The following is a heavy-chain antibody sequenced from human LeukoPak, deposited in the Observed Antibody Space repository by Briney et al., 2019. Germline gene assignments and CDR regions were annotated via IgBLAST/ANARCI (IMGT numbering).Heavy chain of an antibody. J-gene: IGHJ4*02. CDR1: GSTVSSNS. CDR3: ASGKLGNDY. Sequence: GSLRLSCTVSGSTVSSNSMSWIRQSPGKGLELIGYIYYTESTSYNPSLRSRVTMSADTSKNQFSLKLSSVTAADTAVYYCASGKLGNDYWGQGTLVTVSS. CDR2: IYYTEST. V-gene: IGHV4-59*02. D-gene: IGHD7-27*01.